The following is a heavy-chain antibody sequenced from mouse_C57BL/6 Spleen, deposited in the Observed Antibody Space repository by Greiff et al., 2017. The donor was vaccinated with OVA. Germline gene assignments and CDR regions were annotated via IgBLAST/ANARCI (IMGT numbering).Heavy chain of an antibody. CDR1: GYTFTDYY. J-gene: IGHJ2*01. Sequence: EVKLQQSGPVLVKPGASVKMSCKASGYTFTDYYMNWVKQSHGKSLEWIGVINPYNGGTSYNQKFKGKATLTVDKSSSTAYMELNSLTSEDSAVYYCAREGAYGPFDYWGQGTTLTVSS. CDR2: INPYNGGT. D-gene: IGHD1-1*02. CDR3: AREGAYGPFDY. V-gene: IGHV1-19*01.